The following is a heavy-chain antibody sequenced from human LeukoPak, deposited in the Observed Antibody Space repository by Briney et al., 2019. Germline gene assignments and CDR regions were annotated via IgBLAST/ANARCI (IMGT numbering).Heavy chain of an antibody. CDR2: INSDGSST. CDR1: GFTFSSYW. D-gene: IGHD1-26*01. V-gene: IGHV3-74*01. J-gene: IGHJ3*02. Sequence: GGSLRLSCAASGFTFSSYWVHWVRQAPGKGLMWVSPINSDGSSTSYADSVKGRLTISRDNAKNTLSLQMNSLRAEDTAVYYCARVGGSNAFDIWGQGTMVIVSS. CDR3: ARVGGSNAFDI.